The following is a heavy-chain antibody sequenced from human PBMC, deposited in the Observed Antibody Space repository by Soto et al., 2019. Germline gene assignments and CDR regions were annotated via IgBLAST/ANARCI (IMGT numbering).Heavy chain of an antibody. J-gene: IGHJ4*02. D-gene: IGHD5-18*01. V-gene: IGHV4-34*01. CDR2: INHSGST. CDR3: ARARSPRPDTAMVTKNYYFDY. CDR1: GGSFSGYY. Sequence: SETLCLTCAVYGGSFSGYYWSWIRQPPGKGLEWIGEINHSGSTNYNPSLKSRVTISVDTSKNQFSLKLSSVTAADTAVYYCARARSPRPDTAMVTKNYYFDYWGQGTLVTVSS.